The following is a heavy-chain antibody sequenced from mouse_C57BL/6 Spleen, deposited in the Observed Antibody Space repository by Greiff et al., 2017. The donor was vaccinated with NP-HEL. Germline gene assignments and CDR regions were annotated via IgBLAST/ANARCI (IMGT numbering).Heavy chain of an antibody. CDR1: GYSFTSYY. Sequence: VQLQQSGPELVKPGASVKISCKASGYSFTSYYIHWVKQRPGQGLEWIGWIYPGSGNTKYNEKFKGKATLTADTSSSTAYMQLSSLTSEDSAVYYCARNQPYYYGSSYWYFDVWGTGTTVTVSS. CDR3: ARNQPYYYGSSYWYFDV. V-gene: IGHV1-66*01. CDR2: IYPGSGNT. D-gene: IGHD1-1*01. J-gene: IGHJ1*03.